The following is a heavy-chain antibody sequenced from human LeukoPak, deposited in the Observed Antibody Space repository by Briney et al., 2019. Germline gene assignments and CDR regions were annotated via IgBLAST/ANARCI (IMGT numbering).Heavy chain of an antibody. CDR2: ITPYNANT. CDR1: GYTFTNYG. D-gene: IGHD5-12*01. V-gene: IGHV1-18*01. Sequence: VKVSCKASGYTFTNYGINWVRQAPGQALEWVGWITPYNANTNYAQKLQGRVTMTTDTSTSTAYMELRSLGSDDTAVYFCAREVDMVATIDYWGQGTLVTVSS. J-gene: IGHJ4*01. CDR3: AREVDMVATIDY.